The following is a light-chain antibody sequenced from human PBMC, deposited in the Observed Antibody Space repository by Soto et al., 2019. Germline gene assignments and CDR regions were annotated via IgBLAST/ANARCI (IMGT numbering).Light chain of an antibody. CDR1: QSVLYSSNNKNY. V-gene: IGKV4-1*01. CDR2: WAS. Sequence: DIVMTQSPDSLAVSLGERATINCKSSQSVLYSSNNKNYLAWYQQKPGQPPKLLIYWASIRESWVPDRFSGSGSGTDFTLTISSLQAEDVAVYYCKQYYSTPTFGQGTKLEIK. J-gene: IGKJ2*01. CDR3: KQYYSTPT.